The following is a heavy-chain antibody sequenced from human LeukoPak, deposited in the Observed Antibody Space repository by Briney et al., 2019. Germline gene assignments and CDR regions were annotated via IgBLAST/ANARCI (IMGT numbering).Heavy chain of an antibody. CDR2: IYYSGST. V-gene: IGHV4-61*01. CDR3: ARGGYSYGYIVGYYYYGMDV. D-gene: IGHD5-18*01. CDR1: GGSISSSSYY. Sequence: SETLSLTCTVSGGSISSSSYYWSWIRQPPGKGLEWIGYIYYSGSTNYNPSLKSRVTISVDTSKNQFSLKLSSVTAADTAVYYCARGGYSYGYIVGYYYYGMDVWGQGTTVTVSS. J-gene: IGHJ6*02.